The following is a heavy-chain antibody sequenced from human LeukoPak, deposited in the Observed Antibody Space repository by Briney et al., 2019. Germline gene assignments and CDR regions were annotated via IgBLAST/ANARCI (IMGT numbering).Heavy chain of an antibody. V-gene: IGHV1-69*04. CDR2: IIPILGIA. D-gene: IGHD3-22*01. J-gene: IGHJ4*02. CDR1: GGTFSSYA. CDR3: ASTYYYDSSGYYVFAY. Sequence: SVKVSCKASGGTFSSYAISWVRQAPGQGLERMGRIIPILGIANYAQKFQGRVTITADKSTSTAYMELSSLRSEDTAVYYCASTYYYDSSGYYVFAYWGQGTLVTVSS.